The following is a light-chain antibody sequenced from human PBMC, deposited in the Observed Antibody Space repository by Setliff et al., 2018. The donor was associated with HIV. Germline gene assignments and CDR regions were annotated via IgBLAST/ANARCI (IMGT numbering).Light chain of an antibody. CDR2: QAS. CDR3: CSNTGSNTYV. V-gene: IGLV2-23*01. J-gene: IGLJ1*01. Sequence: QSVLTQPASVSGSPGQSITISCSGTRNDVGRYDLVSWYQQHPGKAPKLMIYQASRRPSGVSNRFSASKSGNTASLTISGLQAEDEADYYCCSNTGSNTYVFGTGTQLTVL. CDR1: RNDVGRYDL.